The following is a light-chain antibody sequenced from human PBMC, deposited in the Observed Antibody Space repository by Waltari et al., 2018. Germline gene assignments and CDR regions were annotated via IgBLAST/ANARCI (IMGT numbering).Light chain of an antibody. CDR1: QSLVQSDGNLF. Sequence: DVVMTQSPLSLAVTLGQPASISCWSVQSLVQSDGNLFLNWFHQRPGQSPRRLIYKVSNRESGVPDRFSGSGSGTDFTLKIRRVEAEDVGIYYCLQSSQWPYAFGQGTKLEIK. V-gene: IGKV2-30*02. CDR3: LQSSQWPYA. CDR2: KVS. J-gene: IGKJ2*01.